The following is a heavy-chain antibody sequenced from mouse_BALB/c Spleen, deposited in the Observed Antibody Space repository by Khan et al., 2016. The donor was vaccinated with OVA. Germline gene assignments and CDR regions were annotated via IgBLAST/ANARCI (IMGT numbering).Heavy chain of an antibody. J-gene: IGHJ3*01. CDR3: AREGYYGNYRAWFAY. CDR1: GYTFTTYY. CDR2: IYPGDVNT. Sequence: QVQLKESGAELARPGASVKLSCTASGYTFTTYYINWLKQRPGQGLEWIVWIYPGDVNTKYNEKFKDKATLTADKSSSPAYMQLSSLPSDDSAVYFCAREGYYGNYRAWFAYWGQGTLVTVST. D-gene: IGHD2-1*01. V-gene: IGHV1S56*01.